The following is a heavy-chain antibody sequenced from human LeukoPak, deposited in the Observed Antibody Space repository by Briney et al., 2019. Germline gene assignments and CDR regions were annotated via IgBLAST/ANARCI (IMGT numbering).Heavy chain of an antibody. J-gene: IGHJ4*02. D-gene: IGHD3-22*01. CDR2: INPNSGGT. CDR1: GYTFTGYY. Sequence: ASVKVSCKASGYTFTGYYMHWVRQAPGQGLEWMGWINPNSGGTNYAQKFQGRVTMTRDTSISTAYMELSRLRSDDTAVYYCARLYHYDSSGYYYPFFDYWGQGTLVTVSS. V-gene: IGHV1-2*02. CDR3: ARLYHYDSSGYYYPFFDY.